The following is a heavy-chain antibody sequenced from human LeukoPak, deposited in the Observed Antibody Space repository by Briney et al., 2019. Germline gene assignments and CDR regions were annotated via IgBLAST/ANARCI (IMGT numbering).Heavy chain of an antibody. D-gene: IGHD3-9*01. V-gene: IGHV4-30-4*01. CDR2: VYYSGSA. Sequence: SQTLSLTCTVSGPSIISGDYYWSWIRQSPGKGLEWIGSVYYSGSAYYNPSLKSRLTISADTSKNQFSLRPNSVTAADTALYYCASCHYDILAGYRREFDYWGQGILVTVSS. CDR3: ASCHYDILAGYRREFDY. J-gene: IGHJ4*02. CDR1: GPSIISGDYY.